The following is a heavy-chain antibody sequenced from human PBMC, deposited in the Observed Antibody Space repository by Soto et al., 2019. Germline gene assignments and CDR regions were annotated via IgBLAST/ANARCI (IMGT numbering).Heavy chain of an antibody. Sequence: QVHLVESGGGVVQPGTYLRLSCAASGFTFSNSAMHWARQAPGKGLEWVAIILSDGSKKYYADSVEGRFSISRDNSKNTLYLQMNSLRAEDTAVYFCVKDRTNSWAFDYWGQGTLVTVSS. CDR3: VKDRTNSWAFDY. V-gene: IGHV3-30*18. CDR1: GFTFSNSA. D-gene: IGHD3-16*01. J-gene: IGHJ4*02. CDR2: ILSDGSKK.